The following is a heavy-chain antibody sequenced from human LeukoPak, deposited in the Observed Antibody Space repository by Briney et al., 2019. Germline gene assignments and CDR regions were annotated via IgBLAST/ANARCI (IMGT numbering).Heavy chain of an antibody. V-gene: IGHV3-21*01. CDR1: GFIFSSYS. D-gene: IGHD1-26*01. CDR2: ISGSSTYI. Sequence: GSLRLSCAASGFIFSSYSMNWVRQTPGKRLEWVSSISGSSTYIFYADSVKGRFTISRDNSKNTLYLQMNSLRAEDTAVYYCAREVSGSYFDYWGQGTLVTVSS. CDR3: AREVSGSYFDY. J-gene: IGHJ4*02.